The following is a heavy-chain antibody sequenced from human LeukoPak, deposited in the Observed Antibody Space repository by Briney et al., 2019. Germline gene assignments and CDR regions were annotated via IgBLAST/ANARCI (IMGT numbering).Heavy chain of an antibody. CDR3: ARDLRSGWYYFDF. CDR2: ISSSSDTT. J-gene: IGHJ4*02. D-gene: IGHD6-19*01. V-gene: IGHV3-48*02. Sequence: GGSLRLSCAASGFTFSTYSMNWLRQAPGKGLEWVSYISSSSDTTYYADSVKGRFTISRDNAKNSLYLQMNSLKDQDTAVHYCARDLRSGWYYFDFWGQGTLVTVSS. CDR1: GFTFSTYS.